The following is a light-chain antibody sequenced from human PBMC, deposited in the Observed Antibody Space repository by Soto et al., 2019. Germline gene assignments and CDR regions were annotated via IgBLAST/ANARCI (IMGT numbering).Light chain of an antibody. V-gene: IGKV3-20*01. Sequence: EIVLTQSPGTLSLSPGERATLSCRASQSVSSSYLAWYQQKPGQAPRLLIYGASSRATGIPDRFSGSGSGTAVSPTISRLEPDDFAVYYCQQYGSSPPVTFGQGTRLEIK. CDR3: QQYGSSPPVT. J-gene: IGKJ5*01. CDR2: GAS. CDR1: QSVSSSY.